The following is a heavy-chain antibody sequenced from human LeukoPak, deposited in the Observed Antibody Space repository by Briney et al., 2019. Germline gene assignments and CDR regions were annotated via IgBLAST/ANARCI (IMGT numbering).Heavy chain of an antibody. V-gene: IGHV4-39*01. CDR3: ASGDSSSAFDP. D-gene: IGHD6-6*01. CDR2: IYYSGST. CDR1: GGSISSSSYY. J-gene: IGHJ5*02. Sequence: PSETLSLTCTVSGGSISSSSYYWGWIRRPPGKGLEWIGSIYYSGSTYYNPFLKSRVTISVDTSKNQFSLKLSSVTTADTAVYYCASGDSSSAFDPWGQGTLVTVSS.